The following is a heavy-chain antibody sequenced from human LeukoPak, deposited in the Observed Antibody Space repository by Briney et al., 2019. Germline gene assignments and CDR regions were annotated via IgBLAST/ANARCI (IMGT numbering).Heavy chain of an antibody. CDR2: IIPILGIA. CDR3: ARGRVTGTTRLYYFDY. D-gene: IGHD1-20*01. V-gene: IGHV1-69*04. Sequence: GSSVKVSCKASGGTFSSYAISRVRQAPGQGLEWMGRIIPILGIANYAQKFQGRVTITADKSTSTAYMELSSLRSEDTAVYYCARGRVTGTTRLYYFDYWGQGTLVTVSS. CDR1: GGTFSSYA. J-gene: IGHJ4*02.